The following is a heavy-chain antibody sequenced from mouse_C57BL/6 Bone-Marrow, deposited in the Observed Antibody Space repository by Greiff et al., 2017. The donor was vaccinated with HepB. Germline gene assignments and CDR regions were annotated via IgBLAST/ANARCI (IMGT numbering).Heavy chain of an antibody. CDR1: GFTFSDYG. J-gene: IGHJ2*01. CDR3: ARGYGSSLDY. V-gene: IGHV5-17*01. Sequence: EVQLMESGGGLVKPGGSLKLSCAASGFTFSDYGMHWVLQAPEKGLEWVAYISSGGSTIYYADTVKGRFTITRDDAKNTLFLRMTILRSEDTAMYYCARGYGSSLDYWGQGTTLTVSS. CDR2: ISSGGSTI. D-gene: IGHD1-1*01.